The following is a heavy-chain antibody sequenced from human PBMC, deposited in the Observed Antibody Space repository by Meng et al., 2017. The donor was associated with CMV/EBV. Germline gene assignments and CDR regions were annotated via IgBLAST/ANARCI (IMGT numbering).Heavy chain of an antibody. CDR1: GFTFSSYG. J-gene: IGHJ4*02. D-gene: IGHD3-22*01. Sequence: GESLKISCAASGFTFSSYGMHWVRQAPGKGLEWVAFIRYDGSNKYYADSVKGRFTISRDNSKNTLYLQMNSLRAEDTAVYYCARGVRITMIVVVSHDYWGQGTLVTVSS. CDR2: IRYDGSNK. CDR3: ARGVRITMIVVVSHDY. V-gene: IGHV3-30*02.